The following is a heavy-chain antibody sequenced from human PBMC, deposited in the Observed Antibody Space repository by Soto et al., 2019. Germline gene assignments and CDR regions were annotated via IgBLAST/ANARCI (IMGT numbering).Heavy chain of an antibody. CDR1: GFTFSSYG. Sequence: SGGSLRLSCAASGFTFSSYGMHWVRQAPGKGQEWVAVIWYDGSNKYYADSVKGRFTISRDNSKNTLYLQMNSLRAEDTAVYYCARDHIVVVPAARSFHYGMDVWGQGTTVTVSS. D-gene: IGHD2-2*01. V-gene: IGHV3-33*01. J-gene: IGHJ6*02. CDR3: ARDHIVVVPAARSFHYGMDV. CDR2: IWYDGSNK.